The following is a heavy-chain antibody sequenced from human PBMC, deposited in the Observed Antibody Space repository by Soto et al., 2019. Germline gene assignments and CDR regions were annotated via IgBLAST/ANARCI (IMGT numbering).Heavy chain of an antibody. CDR1: GYIFTGYY. D-gene: IGHD2-15*01. CDR2: INPNSGDT. V-gene: IGHV1-2*02. J-gene: IGHJ6*02. CDR3: ANAFCSGGRCYSLNGLNV. Sequence: ASVKVSCKASGYIFTGYYMHWVRQAPGQGLEWMGWINPNSGDTNYAQRVQGRVTMTSDTSISTANMELSRLRSDDTAVYYCANAFCSGGRCYSLNGLNVWGQGTTVTVSS.